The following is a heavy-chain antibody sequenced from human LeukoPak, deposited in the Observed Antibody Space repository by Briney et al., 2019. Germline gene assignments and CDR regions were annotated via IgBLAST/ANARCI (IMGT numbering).Heavy chain of an antibody. J-gene: IGHJ5*02. CDR1: GGSISSGGYS. CDR3: ARLRLDSSGYPNWFDP. D-gene: IGHD3-22*01. Sequence: SETLSLTCAVSGGSISSGGYSWSWIRQPPGKGLEWIGYIYHSGSTYYNPSLKSRGTISVGRSKSQLSLKLGSVTAADTAVYYCARLRLDSSGYPNWFDPWGQGTLVTVSS. V-gene: IGHV4-30-2*01. CDR2: IYHSGST.